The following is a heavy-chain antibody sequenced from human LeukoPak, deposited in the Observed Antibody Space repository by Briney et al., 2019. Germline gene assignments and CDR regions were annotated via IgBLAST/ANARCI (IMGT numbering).Heavy chain of an antibody. J-gene: IGHJ2*01. CDR3: ARVAVAGSRPPLVDL. V-gene: IGHV4-39*07. CDR1: GGSISSSSYY. D-gene: IGHD6-19*01. Sequence: PSETLSLTCTVSGGSISSSSYYWGWIRQPPGKGLEWIGSIYYSGSTYYNPSLKSRVTISVDTSKNQFSLKLSSVTAADTAVYYCARVAVAGSRPPLVDLWGRGTLVTVSS. CDR2: IYYSGST.